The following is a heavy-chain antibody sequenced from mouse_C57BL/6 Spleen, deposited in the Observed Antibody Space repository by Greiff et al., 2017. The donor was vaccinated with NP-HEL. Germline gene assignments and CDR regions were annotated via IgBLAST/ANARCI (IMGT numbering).Heavy chain of an antibody. CDR3: AREGFNYFDY. V-gene: IGHV5-17*01. D-gene: IGHD3-3*01. CDR1: GFTFSDYG. J-gene: IGHJ2*01. Sequence: EVKLMESGGGLVKPGGSLKLSCAASGFTFSDYGMHWVRQAPEKGLEWVAYISSGSSTIYYADTVKGRFTISRDNAKHTLFLLMTSLRSEDTAMYCCAREGFNYFDYWGQGTTLTVSS. CDR2: ISSGSSTI.